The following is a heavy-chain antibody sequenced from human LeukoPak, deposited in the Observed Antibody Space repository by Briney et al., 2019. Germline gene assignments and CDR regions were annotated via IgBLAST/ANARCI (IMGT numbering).Heavy chain of an antibody. CDR3: ANAVGYYYYYGMDV. V-gene: IGHV1-2*02. CDR2: INPNSGGT. D-gene: IGHD1-26*01. Sequence: ASVKVSCKASGYTLTGYYMHWVRQAPGQGLEWMGWINPNSGGTNYAQKFQGRVTMTRDTSISTAYMELSRLRSDDTAVYYCANAVGYYYYYGMDVWGQGTTVTVSS. J-gene: IGHJ6*02. CDR1: GYTLTGYY.